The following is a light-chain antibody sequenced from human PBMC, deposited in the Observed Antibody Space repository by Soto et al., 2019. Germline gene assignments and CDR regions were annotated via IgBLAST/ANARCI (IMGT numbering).Light chain of an antibody. CDR2: DAS. CDR3: QQYSTFRAT. CDR1: QSISGW. J-gene: IGKJ1*01. Sequence: DIQMTQSPSTLSASVGDRVTITCRASQSISGWLPGYRQKPGKAPKLLIYDASSLESGIPKRFSGSGSGTEFTLTTGSLQPDDFATYYCQQYSTFRATCDRGTKV. V-gene: IGKV1-5*01.